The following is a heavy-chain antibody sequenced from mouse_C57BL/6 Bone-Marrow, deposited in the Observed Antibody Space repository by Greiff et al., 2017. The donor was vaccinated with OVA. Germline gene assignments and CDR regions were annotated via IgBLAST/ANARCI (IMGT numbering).Heavy chain of an antibody. CDR3: ARRGNYGGAMDY. V-gene: IGHV5-6*01. Sequence: EVQLVESGGDLVKPGGSLKLSCAASGFTFSSYGMSWVRQTPDKRLEWVATISSGGSYTYYPDSVKGRFTLSRDNAKNTLYLQMSSLKSEDTAMYYCARRGNYGGAMDYWGQGTSVTVSS. J-gene: IGHJ4*01. CDR2: ISSGGSYT. D-gene: IGHD2-1*01. CDR1: GFTFSSYG.